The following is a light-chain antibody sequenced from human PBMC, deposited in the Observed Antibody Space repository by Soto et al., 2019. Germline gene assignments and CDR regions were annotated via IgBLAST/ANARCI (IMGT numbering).Light chain of an antibody. CDR1: QGIRND. J-gene: IGKJ1*01. V-gene: IGKV1-17*01. CDR3: QQYKSYWT. CDR2: DAS. Sequence: DIQMTQSPSTLSASVGDRVTITCRASQGIRNDLGWYQQKPGKAPKVLIFDASSLESGVPSRFSGSGSATEFTLTITSLQPEDFATYYCQQYKSYWTFGQGTKVDI.